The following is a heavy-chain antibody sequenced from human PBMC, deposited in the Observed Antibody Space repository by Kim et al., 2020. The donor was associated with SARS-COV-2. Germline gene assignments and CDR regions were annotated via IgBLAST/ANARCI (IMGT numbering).Heavy chain of an antibody. Sequence: GGSLRLSCAASGFTFSDYSMNWVRQAPGKGLEWVSSISSTASRVYYADSVKGRFTISRDNAQNSLFLQMNSLRAEDTAVFYCTRGRTSATDWYFDLWGRDTLVTVSS. CDR1: GFTFSDYS. CDR3: TRGRTSATDWYFDL. D-gene: IGHD1-26*01. J-gene: IGHJ2*01. V-gene: IGHV3-21*01. CDR2: ISSTASRV.